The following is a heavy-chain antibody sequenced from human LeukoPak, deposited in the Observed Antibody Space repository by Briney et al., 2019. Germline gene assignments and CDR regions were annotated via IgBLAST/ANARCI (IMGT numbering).Heavy chain of an antibody. V-gene: IGHV4-39*07. J-gene: IGHJ4*02. CDR1: GGSISSSNYY. Sequence: SETPSLTCTVSGGSISSSNYYRAWIRQPPGKGLEWIGEINHSGSTNYNPSLKSRVTISVDTSKNQFSLKLSSVTAADTAVYYCARSGRGLWFGSLFYWGQGTLVTVSS. CDR3: ARSGRGLWFGSLFY. D-gene: IGHD3-10*01. CDR2: INHSGST.